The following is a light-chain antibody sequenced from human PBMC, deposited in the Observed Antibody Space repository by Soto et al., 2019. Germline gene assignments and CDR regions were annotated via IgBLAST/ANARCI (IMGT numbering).Light chain of an antibody. J-gene: IGKJ2*01. CDR1: QGISNY. Sequence: DVQMTQSPSSLSVSVGDRVTITCQASQGISNYLAWYQQKPGKGPKLLIYGTSTLESGVPSRFSGSGSGTDFTLTISSLQPEDVATYYCQKYDSAPYTFGQGTKMEIK. V-gene: IGKV1-27*01. CDR3: QKYDSAPYT. CDR2: GTS.